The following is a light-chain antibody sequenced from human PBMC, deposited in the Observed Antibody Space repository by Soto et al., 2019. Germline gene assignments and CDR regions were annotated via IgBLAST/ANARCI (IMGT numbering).Light chain of an antibody. V-gene: IGKV3-20*01. CDR3: QQYGNSPRYS. CDR2: AVS. J-gene: IGKJ2*03. Sequence: DIVLTQSPGTLSLSPGERATLSCRASQSVDSRYLAWYQRKPGQAPRLLIYAVSSRATGIPDRFSASGSGTDFTITISILEPEDFAYYSCQQYGNSPRYSFGQGTKLEIK. CDR1: QSVDSRY.